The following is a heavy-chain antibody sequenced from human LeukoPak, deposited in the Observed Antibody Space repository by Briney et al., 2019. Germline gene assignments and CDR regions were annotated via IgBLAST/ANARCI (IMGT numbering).Heavy chain of an antibody. CDR3: ARSYGDYDPYYFDY. Sequence: SETLSLTCAVSGGSISSGGYSWSWIRQPPGKGLEWIGYIYHSGSTYYHPSLKSRVTISVDRSKNQFSLKLSSVTAADTAVYYCARSYGDYDPYYFDYWGQGTLVTVSS. J-gene: IGHJ4*02. CDR1: GGSISSGGYS. D-gene: IGHD4-17*01. V-gene: IGHV4-30-2*01. CDR2: IYHSGST.